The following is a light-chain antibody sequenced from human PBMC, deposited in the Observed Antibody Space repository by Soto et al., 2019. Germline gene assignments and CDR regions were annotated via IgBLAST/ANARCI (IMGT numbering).Light chain of an antibody. Sequence: DVQMTHSPSTLSASVLYIVTITFRASQSINNLLAWYQQKPGKAPKLLIYKVSSLESEAPSRFSGSGSGTEFTLTISSLQPDDFATYYCQNYNSNPYNFGQGTKVDIK. V-gene: IGKV1-5*03. CDR3: QNYNSNPYN. CDR1: QSINNL. J-gene: IGKJ2*01. CDR2: KVS.